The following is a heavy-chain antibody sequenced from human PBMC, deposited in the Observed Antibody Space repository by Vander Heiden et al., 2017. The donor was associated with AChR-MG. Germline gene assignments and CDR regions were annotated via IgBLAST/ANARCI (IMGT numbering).Heavy chain of an antibody. V-gene: IGHV3-23*01. J-gene: IGHJ3*02. Sequence: EVQPLESGGGVVQPGGSLRPACAASGVTFSSYAMSWVRQAPGKGLEWVSAIRGSGGSTYYADSVKGRFTISRDNSKNTLYLQMNSLRAEDTAVYYCAKESPRRNAFDIWGQGTMVTVSS. CDR2: IRGSGGST. CDR1: GVTFSSYA. CDR3: AKESPRRNAFDI.